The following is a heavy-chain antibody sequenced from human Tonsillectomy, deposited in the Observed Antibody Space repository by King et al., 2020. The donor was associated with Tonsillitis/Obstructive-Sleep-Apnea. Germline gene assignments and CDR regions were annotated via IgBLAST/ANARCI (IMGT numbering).Heavy chain of an antibody. CDR3: ASEVTTGAFAY. V-gene: IGHV4-31*03. D-gene: IGHD4-17*01. Sequence: QLQESGPGLVKPSQTLSLTCTLSGGSISSNGYYWSWIRQHPGKGLEWIGYIYASGSTYYNPSLKSRVTISLDKSKNQFSLNLSSVTAADTAMYYCASEVTTGAFAYWGQGTLVTVSS. J-gene: IGHJ4*02. CDR2: IYASGST. CDR1: GGSISSNGYY.